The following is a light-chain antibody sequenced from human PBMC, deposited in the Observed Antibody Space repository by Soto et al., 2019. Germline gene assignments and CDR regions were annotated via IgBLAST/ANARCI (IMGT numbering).Light chain of an antibody. Sequence: QSVLTQPPSASGSPGQSVTISCTGTSSDVGGYNYVSWYQQHPGKAPKLMIYEVSKRPSGVPDRFSGSKSGNTASLAISGLQSEDEADYYCAAWDDSLNAHVVFGGGTKLTVL. CDR2: EVS. J-gene: IGLJ2*01. V-gene: IGLV2-8*01. CDR3: AAWDDSLNAHVV. CDR1: SSDVGGYNY.